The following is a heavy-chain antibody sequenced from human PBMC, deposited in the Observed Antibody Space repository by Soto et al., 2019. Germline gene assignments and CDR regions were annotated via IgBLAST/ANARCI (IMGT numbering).Heavy chain of an antibody. D-gene: IGHD3-3*01. CDR3: ARGPASRTYYDFWSGYFPGRSYYGMDV. J-gene: IGHJ6*02. Sequence: SETLSLTCTVSGGSISSGDYYWSWIRQPPGKGLEWIGYIYCSGSTYYNPSLKSRVTISVDTSKNQFSLKLSSVTAADTAVYYCARGPASRTYYDFWSGYFPGRSYYGMDVWGQGTTVTVSS. CDR2: IYCSGST. V-gene: IGHV4-30-4*01. CDR1: GGSISSGDYY.